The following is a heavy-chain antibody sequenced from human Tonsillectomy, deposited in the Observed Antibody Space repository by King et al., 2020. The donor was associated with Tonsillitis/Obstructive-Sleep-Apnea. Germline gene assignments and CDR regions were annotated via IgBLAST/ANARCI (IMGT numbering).Heavy chain of an antibody. CDR2: ISCSGSTT. CDR1: GFTFSTYA. Sequence: VQLVESGGLLLQPGGSLRLSCAASGFTFSTYAMSWVRQAPGKGLEWVSRISCSGSTTYYADSVKGRFTISRDNSKNTLYLQMNTLRAEDTAIYYCAKISSWEFLRYLDYWGQGTLVTVYS. CDR3: AKISSWEFLRYLDY. V-gene: IGHV3-23*04. J-gene: IGHJ4*02. D-gene: IGHD3-10*01.